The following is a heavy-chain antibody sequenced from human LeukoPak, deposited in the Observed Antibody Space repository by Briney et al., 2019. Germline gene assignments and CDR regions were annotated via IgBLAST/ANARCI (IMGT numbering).Heavy chain of an antibody. D-gene: IGHD6-19*01. CDR3: ARDLGYSSGWYGGFDY. V-gene: IGHV4-61*01. CDR1: GVSVSSGSYY. CDR2: IYYSGST. Sequence: KPSETLSLTCTVSGVSVSSGSYYWSWIPQPPGKGLEWIVYIYYSGSTNYNPSLKSRVTISVDTSKNQFSLKVSPVTAADTAVYYCARDLGYSSGWYGGFDYWGQGTLVTVSS. J-gene: IGHJ4*02.